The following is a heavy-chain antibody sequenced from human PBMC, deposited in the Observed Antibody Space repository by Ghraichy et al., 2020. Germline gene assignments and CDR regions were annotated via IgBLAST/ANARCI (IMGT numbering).Heavy chain of an antibody. D-gene: IGHD6-13*01. Sequence: SETLSLTCAVYGGSFSGYYWSWIRQPPGKGLEWIGEINHSGSTNYNPSLKSRVTISVDTSKNQFSLKLSSVTAADTAVYYCARRSAGKGGPAFDYWGQGTLVTVSS. CDR2: INHSGST. CDR3: ARRSAGKGGPAFDY. J-gene: IGHJ4*02. V-gene: IGHV4-34*01. CDR1: GGSFSGYY.